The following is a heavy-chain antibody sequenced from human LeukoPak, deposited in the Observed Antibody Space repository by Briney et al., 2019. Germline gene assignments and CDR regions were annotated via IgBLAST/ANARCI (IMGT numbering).Heavy chain of an antibody. CDR3: ARQGGGGYSYGSFGY. CDR2: IYYSGST. D-gene: IGHD5-18*01. CDR1: GGSISSSSYY. Sequence: SETLSLTCTVSGGSISSSSYYWGWIRQPPGKGLEWIGSIYYSGSTYYNPFLKSRVTISVDTSKNQFSLKLSSVTAADTAVYYCARQGGGGYSYGSFGYWGQGTLVTVSS. V-gene: IGHV4-39*07. J-gene: IGHJ4*02.